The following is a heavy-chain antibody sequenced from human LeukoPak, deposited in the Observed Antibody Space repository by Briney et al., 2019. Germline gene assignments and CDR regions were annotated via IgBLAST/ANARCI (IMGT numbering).Heavy chain of an antibody. D-gene: IGHD5-12*01. J-gene: IGHJ4*02. CDR2: IYSGGST. Sequence: GGSLRLSCAASGFTVSSNYMSWVRQAPGKGLEWVSVIYSGGSTYYADSVKGRFTISRDNSKNTLYLQMNSLRAGGTAVYYCARVATGLYDYWGQGTLVTVSS. CDR1: GFTVSSNY. CDR3: ARVATGLYDY. V-gene: IGHV3-66*02.